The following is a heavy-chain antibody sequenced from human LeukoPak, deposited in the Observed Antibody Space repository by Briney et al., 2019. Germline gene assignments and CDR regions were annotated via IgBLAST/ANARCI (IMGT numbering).Heavy chain of an antibody. V-gene: IGHV3-13*01. J-gene: IGHJ5*02. CDR3: ARAWSYSSRREGYNWFDP. CDR2: IGTAGDA. Sequence: PGGSLRLSCAASGFTFSSYDMHWVRQATGKGLEWVSAIGTAGDAYYPGSVKGRFTISRENAKNSLYLQMNSLRAGDTAVYYCARAWSYSSRREGYNWFDPWGQGTLVTVSS. CDR1: GFTFSSYD. D-gene: IGHD6-13*01.